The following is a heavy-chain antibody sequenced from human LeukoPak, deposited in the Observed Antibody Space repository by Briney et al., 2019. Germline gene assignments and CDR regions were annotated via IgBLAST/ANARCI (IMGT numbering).Heavy chain of an antibody. Sequence: SETLSLTRTVSGGSISSYYWSWIRQPPGKGLEWIGYIYYSGSTNYNPSLKSRVTISVDTSKNQFSLKLSSVTAADTAVYYCARGFYYYYYMDVWGKGTTVTVSS. CDR1: GGSISSYY. CDR3: ARGFYYYYYMDV. J-gene: IGHJ6*03. V-gene: IGHV4-59*01. CDR2: IYYSGST.